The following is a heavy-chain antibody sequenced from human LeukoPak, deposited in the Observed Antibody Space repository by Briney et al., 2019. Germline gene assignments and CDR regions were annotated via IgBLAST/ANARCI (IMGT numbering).Heavy chain of an antibody. CDR2: IKEDGSEN. Sequence: GGSLRLSCAASGFTFSRYWMTWVRQAPGKGLEWVANIKEDGSENPYVESVKGRFTNSRDNAKNSLYLQLNSLRAEDTAVYFCARQRYSDYWGQGTLVTVSS. V-gene: IGHV3-7*01. CDR3: ARQRYSDY. CDR1: GFTFSRYW. J-gene: IGHJ4*02. D-gene: IGHD1-1*01.